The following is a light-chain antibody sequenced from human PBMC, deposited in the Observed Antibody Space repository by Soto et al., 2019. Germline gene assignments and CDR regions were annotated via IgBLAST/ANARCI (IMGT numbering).Light chain of an antibody. CDR1: SSNIGSNT. CDR2: SNN. V-gene: IGLV1-44*01. CDR3: SSYTSISTLV. J-gene: IGLJ1*01. Sequence: QSVLTQPPSASGTPGQRVTISCSGSSSNIGSNTVNWYQQLPGTAPKLLIYSNNQRPSGVPDRFSGSKSGTSASLAISGLQSEDEADYYCSSYTSISTLVFGTGTKVTVL.